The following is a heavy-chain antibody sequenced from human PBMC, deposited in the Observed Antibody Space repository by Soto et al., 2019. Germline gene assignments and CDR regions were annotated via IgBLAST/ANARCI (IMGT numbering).Heavy chain of an antibody. CDR3: ARHYGGNSDSWRRPLHYYYYGMDV. Sequence: LGESLKISCKGSGYSFTSYWISWVRQMPGKGLEWMGRIDPSDSYTNYSPSFQGHVTISADKSISTAYLQWSSLKASDTAMYYCARHYGGNSDSWRRPLHYYYYGMDVWGQGTTVTVSS. D-gene: IGHD2-15*01. CDR1: GYSFTSYW. CDR2: IDPSDSYT. V-gene: IGHV5-10-1*01. J-gene: IGHJ6*02.